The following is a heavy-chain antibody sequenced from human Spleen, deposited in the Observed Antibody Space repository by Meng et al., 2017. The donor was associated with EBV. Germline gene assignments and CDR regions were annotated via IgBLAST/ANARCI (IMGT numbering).Heavy chain of an antibody. D-gene: IGHD4-17*01. CDR1: GASISSSNW. CDR3: ARGDRASMTTVTSLVY. J-gene: IGHJ4*02. V-gene: IGHV4-4*02. CDR2: IYHSGPT. Sequence: VQLQESGPGLVKPSGTLSPTCAVSGASISSSNWWTWVRQPPGKGLEWIGEIYHSGPTNYNPSLKSRVTMSVDKSKNQFSLKMNSVTAADAAVYYCARGDRASMTTVTSLVYWGQGTLVTVSS.